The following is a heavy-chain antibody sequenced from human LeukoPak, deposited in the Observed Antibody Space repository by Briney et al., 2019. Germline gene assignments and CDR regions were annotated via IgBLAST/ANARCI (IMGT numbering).Heavy chain of an antibody. J-gene: IGHJ4*02. D-gene: IGHD5-24*01. CDR2: IYYSGST. Sequence: SETLSLTCTVSGGSISSYYWSLIRQPPGGRLEWIGYIYYSGSTNYNPSLKSRVTISVDTSKNQFALKLSSVTAADTAAYYCARGMATIRYYLDYWGQRSLVTVCS. CDR1: GGSISSYY. CDR3: ARGMATIRYYLDY. V-gene: IGHV4-59*01.